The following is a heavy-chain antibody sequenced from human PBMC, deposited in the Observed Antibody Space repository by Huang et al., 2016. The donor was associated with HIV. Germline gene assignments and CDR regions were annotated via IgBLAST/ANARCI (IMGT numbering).Heavy chain of an antibody. CDR1: GFTFVDYA. CDR3: AKGLGGSYYYYFDY. J-gene: IGHJ4*02. V-gene: IGHV3-9*01. D-gene: IGHD3-10*01. CDR2: ISWKSGSI. Sequence: EVQLVESGGGLVQPGRSLRLSCAASGFTFVDYAMHWVRQAPGNGLEGVVGISWKSGSIGDADSVKGRFTISRDNARNSLYLQMRRLRADDTALYYCAKGLGGSYYYYFDYWGQGTLVTVSS.